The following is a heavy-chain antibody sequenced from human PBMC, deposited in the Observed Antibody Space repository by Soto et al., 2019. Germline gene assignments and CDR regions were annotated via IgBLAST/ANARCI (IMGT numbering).Heavy chain of an antibody. CDR2: INSDGSST. Sequence: GGSLRLSCAASGFTFSSYWMHWVRQAPGKGLVWVSRINSDGSSTSYADSVKGRFTISRDNAKNTLYLQMNSLRAEDTAVYYCATSVYARPFDYWGQGTLVTVS. J-gene: IGHJ4*02. CDR1: GFTFSSYW. D-gene: IGHD2-8*01. V-gene: IGHV3-74*01. CDR3: ATSVYARPFDY.